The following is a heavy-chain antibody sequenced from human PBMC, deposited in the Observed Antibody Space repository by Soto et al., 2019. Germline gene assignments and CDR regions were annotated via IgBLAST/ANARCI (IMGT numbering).Heavy chain of an antibody. Sequence: EVQLVESGGGLVHLGGSRRLSCAASGFTFSSYWMTWVRQAPGKGLEWVANIKHDGSEKYYVDSVKGRFTISRDNARNSVFLEMKSLRVEDTAVYSCVRDRSGSYLEGFDYWGQGTLVTVSS. CDR3: VRDRSGSYLEGFDY. CDR1: GFTFSSYW. D-gene: IGHD1-26*01. V-gene: IGHV3-7*01. CDR2: IKHDGSEK. J-gene: IGHJ4*02.